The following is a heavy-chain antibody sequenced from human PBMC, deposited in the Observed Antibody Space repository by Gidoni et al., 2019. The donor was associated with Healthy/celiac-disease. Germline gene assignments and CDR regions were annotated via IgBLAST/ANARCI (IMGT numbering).Heavy chain of an antibody. CDR3: TTAGGSYPFDY. Sequence: EVQLVESGGGLVKPGGSLRLSCAASGFTFSNAWRSWVRQAPGKGLEWVGRSKSKTDGGTTDYDAPVKGRFTISRDDSKNTLYLQMNSLKTEDTAVYYCTTAGGSYPFDYWGQGTLVTVSS. V-gene: IGHV3-15*01. CDR1: GFTFSNAW. J-gene: IGHJ4*02. CDR2: SKSKTDGGTT. D-gene: IGHD1-26*01.